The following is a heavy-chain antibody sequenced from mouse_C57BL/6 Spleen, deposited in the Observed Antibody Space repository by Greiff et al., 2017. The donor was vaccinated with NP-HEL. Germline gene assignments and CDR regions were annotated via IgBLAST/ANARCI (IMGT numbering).Heavy chain of an antibody. CDR1: GYTFTSYW. CDR2: IDPSDSYT. Sequence: QVQLQQPGAELVKPGASVKLSCKASGYTFTSYWMQWVKQRPGQGLEWIGEIDPSDSYTNYNQKFKGKATLTVDTSSSTAYMQLSSLTSEDSAVYYCASSAGNYGSSFNYWGQGTTLTVSS. J-gene: IGHJ2*01. CDR3: ASSAGNYGSSFNY. V-gene: IGHV1-50*01. D-gene: IGHD1-1*01.